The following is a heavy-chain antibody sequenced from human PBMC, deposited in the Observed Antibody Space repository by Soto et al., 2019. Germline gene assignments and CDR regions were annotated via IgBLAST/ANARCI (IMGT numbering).Heavy chain of an antibody. CDR2: ISSDGTGT. J-gene: IGHJ6*02. CDR3: ASSYGMDV. Sequence: EMQLVESGGDLVQPGGSLRLSCTASGFTFSDYWMHWLRRAPGKGLVWVSRISSDGTGTTYADSVKGRFTISRDNAKNTLYLQMNSLRDEDTAVYYCASSYGMDVWGQGTTVTVSS. CDR1: GFTFSDYW. V-gene: IGHV3-74*01.